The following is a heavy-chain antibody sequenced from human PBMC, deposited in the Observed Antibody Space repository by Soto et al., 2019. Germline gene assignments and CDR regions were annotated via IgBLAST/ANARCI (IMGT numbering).Heavy chain of an antibody. CDR1: GGTFSSYT. D-gene: IGHD2-15*01. CDR2: IIPILGIA. V-gene: IGHV1-69*02. Sequence: QVQLVQSGAEVKKPGSSVKVSCKASGGTFSSYTISWVRQAPGQGLEWMGRIIPILGIANYAQKFQGRVKITADKTTSKAYMELSSLRSEDTAVYYCARTYCSGGSCSGQTSYYYGMDVWGQGTTVTVSS. CDR3: ARTYCSGGSCSGQTSYYYGMDV. J-gene: IGHJ6*02.